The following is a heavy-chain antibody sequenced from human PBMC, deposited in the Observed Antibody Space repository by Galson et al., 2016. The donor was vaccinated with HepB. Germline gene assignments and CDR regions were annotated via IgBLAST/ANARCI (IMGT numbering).Heavy chain of an antibody. D-gene: IGHD6-19*01. Sequence: SLRLSCAASGFTFSDYYMSWIRQAPGKGLEWVSYISSSSSYTNYADSVKGRFTISRDNAKNSLYLQMNTLRAEDTAVYYCARAGGIAVAEDYFDYWGQGTLVTVSS. V-gene: IGHV3-11*06. CDR2: ISSSSSYT. CDR3: ARAGGIAVAEDYFDY. CDR1: GFTFSDYY. J-gene: IGHJ4*02.